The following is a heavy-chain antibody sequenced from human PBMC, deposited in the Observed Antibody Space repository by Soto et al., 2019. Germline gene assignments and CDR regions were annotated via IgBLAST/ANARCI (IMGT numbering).Heavy chain of an antibody. J-gene: IGHJ5*02. CDR2: ISYRGTT. V-gene: IGHV4-30-4*01. CDR1: VASISSGDYY. Sequence: QVQLQESGPGLVKPSQTLSLTCTVSVASISSGDYYWSWIRQPPGKGLEWIAYISYRGTTYYNPSLKSRVTMSVDTSKNQFSLKLNSVNAADTAVYYCVRALGSRFMEWPRFDPWGQGTLVTVSS. D-gene: IGHD3-3*01. CDR3: VRALGSRFMEWPRFDP.